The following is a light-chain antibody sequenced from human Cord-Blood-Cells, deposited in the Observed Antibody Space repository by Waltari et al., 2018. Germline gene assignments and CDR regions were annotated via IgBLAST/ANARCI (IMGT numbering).Light chain of an antibody. CDR3: SSYTSSSTRV. V-gene: IGLV2-14*01. CDR2: EVS. Sequence: QSALTQPSSVSGSPGQSITIPCTGTNSDVGGYNYVSWYQQHPGKAPKHMIYEVSNRPSGVSNRFSGSKSGNTASLTISGLQAEDEADYYCSSYTSSSTRVFGTGTKVTVL. CDR1: NSDVGGYNY. J-gene: IGLJ1*01.